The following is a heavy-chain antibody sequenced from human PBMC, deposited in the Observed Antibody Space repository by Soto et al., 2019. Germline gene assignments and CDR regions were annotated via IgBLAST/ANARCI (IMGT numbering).Heavy chain of an antibody. CDR3: ARGARGYYYYYMDV. V-gene: IGHV4-59*01. CDR1: GGSISSYY. Sequence: SETLSLTCTVSGGSISSYYWSWIRQPPGKGLEWIGYIYYSGSTNYNPSLKSRVTISVDTSKNQFSLKLSSVTAADTAVYYCARGARGYYYYYMDVWGKGTTVTVSS. J-gene: IGHJ6*03. CDR2: IYYSGST.